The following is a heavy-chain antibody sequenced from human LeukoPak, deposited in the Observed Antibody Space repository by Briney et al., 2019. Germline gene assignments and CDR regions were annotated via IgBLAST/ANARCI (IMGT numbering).Heavy chain of an antibody. Sequence: ASVKVSCKASGYTFTGYYMHWVRQAPGQGLEWMGWINPNSGGTNYAQKFQGRVTMTRDTSISTAYMELSRLRSDDTAVYYCARVKGYCSSTSCYGARDAFDIWGQGTMVTVSS. V-gene: IGHV1-2*02. CDR1: GYTFTGYY. CDR3: ARVKGYCSSTSCYGARDAFDI. J-gene: IGHJ3*02. D-gene: IGHD2-2*01. CDR2: INPNSGGT.